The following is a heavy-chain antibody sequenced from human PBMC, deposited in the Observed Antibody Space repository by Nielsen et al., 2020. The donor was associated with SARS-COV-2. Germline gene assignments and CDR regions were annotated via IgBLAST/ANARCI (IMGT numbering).Heavy chain of an antibody. V-gene: IGHV3-53*01. CDR1: GFTVIRNC. D-gene: IGHD6-19*01. Sequence: GESLKISCAASGFTVIRNCITWVRQAPGKGLEWVSVIYDDGTTYYADSVKGRFTISRDNAKNSLFLEMHSLTVEDAAVYYCASSGWLDYWGRGTLVTVSS. J-gene: IGHJ4*02. CDR3: ASSGWLDY. CDR2: IYDDGTT.